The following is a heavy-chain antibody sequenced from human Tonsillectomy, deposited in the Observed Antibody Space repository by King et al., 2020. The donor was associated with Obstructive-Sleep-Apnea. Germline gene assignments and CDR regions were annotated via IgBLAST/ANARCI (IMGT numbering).Heavy chain of an antibody. Sequence: VQLVESGAEVKKPGASVKVSCKASGYTFTSYGISWVRQAPGHGLEWMGWISAYNGNTKYAQKRQGRVTMTTDTSTRTAYMELRSLRSDDTSVHYCARTYRVLRENWFDPWGQGTLVTVSS. CDR1: GYTFTSYG. V-gene: IGHV1-18*04. J-gene: IGHJ5*02. D-gene: IGHD3-16*02. CDR2: ISAYNGNT. CDR3: ARTYRVLRENWFDP.